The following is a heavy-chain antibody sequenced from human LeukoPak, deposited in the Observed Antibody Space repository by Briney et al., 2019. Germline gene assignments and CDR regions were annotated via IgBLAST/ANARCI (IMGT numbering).Heavy chain of an antibody. Sequence: ASVKVSCKASGYTFTSYGISWVRQAPGQGLEWMGWISAYNGNTNYAQKLQGRVTMTTDTSTSIAYMELRSLRSDDTAVYYCARDGYYDFWSGYNDAFDIWGQGTMVTVSS. D-gene: IGHD3-3*01. CDR1: GYTFTSYG. CDR2: ISAYNGNT. V-gene: IGHV1-18*01. CDR3: ARDGYYDFWSGYNDAFDI. J-gene: IGHJ3*02.